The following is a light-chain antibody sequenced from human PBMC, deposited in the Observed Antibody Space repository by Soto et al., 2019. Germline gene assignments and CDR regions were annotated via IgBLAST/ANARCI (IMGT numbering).Light chain of an antibody. V-gene: IGLV2-14*01. CDR2: DVN. CDR3: SSYTSSTSYV. J-gene: IGLJ1*01. Sequence: QSALTQPASVSGSRGQSITISCTGTSSDVGGYNTVSWYQQYPGKAPKLMIHDVNNRSSGVSNRFSGSKSGNTASLTISGLQAEDEADYYCSSYTSSTSYVFGSGTKVTVL. CDR1: SSDVGGYNT.